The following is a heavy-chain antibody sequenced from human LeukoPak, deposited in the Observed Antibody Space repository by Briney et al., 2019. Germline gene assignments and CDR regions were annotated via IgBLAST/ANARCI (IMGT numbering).Heavy chain of an antibody. V-gene: IGHV4-34*01. CDR3: ARGPPARV. CDR2: INHSGST. Sequence: SETLSLTCAVYGGSFSGYYWSWIRQPPGKGLEWIGEINHSGSTNYNPSLKSRVTISVDTSKNQFSLELSSVTAADTAVYYCARGPPARVWGQGTLVNVSS. J-gene: IGHJ4*02. CDR1: GGSFSGYY.